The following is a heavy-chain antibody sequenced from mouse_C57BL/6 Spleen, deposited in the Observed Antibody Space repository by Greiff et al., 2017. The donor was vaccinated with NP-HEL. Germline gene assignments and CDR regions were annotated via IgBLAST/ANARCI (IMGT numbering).Heavy chain of an antibody. D-gene: IGHD2-4*01. CDR1: GYTFTSYW. CDR2: IDPSDSET. CDR3: ARSYYDYDLYYFDY. V-gene: IGHV1-52*01. J-gene: IGHJ2*01. Sequence: VQLKQPGAELVRPGSSVKLSCKASGYTFTSYWMHWVKQRPIQGLEWIGNIDPSDSETHYNQKFKDKATLTVDKSSSTAYMQLSSLTSEDSAVYYCARSYYDYDLYYFDYWGQGTTLTVSS.